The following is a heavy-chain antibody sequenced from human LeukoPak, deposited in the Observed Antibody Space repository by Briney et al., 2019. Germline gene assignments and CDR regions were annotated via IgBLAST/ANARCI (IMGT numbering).Heavy chain of an antibody. CDR3: ASLKLRAGTVSLGY. CDR1: GGSISSSSYH. CDR2: IYYSGST. Sequence: SETLSLTCTASGGSISSSSYHWGWIRQPPGKGLEWIGSIYYSGSTYYNPSLKSRVTISVDTSKSQFSLKLSSVTAADTAVYYCASLKLRAGTVSLGYWGQGTLVTVSS. D-gene: IGHD6-13*01. V-gene: IGHV4-39*01. J-gene: IGHJ4*02.